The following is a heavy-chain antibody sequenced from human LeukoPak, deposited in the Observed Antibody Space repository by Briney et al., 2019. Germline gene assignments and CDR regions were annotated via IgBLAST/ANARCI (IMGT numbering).Heavy chain of an antibody. CDR2: INPHSGGT. CDR1: GYTFTDYY. D-gene: IGHD3-10*01. CDR3: GRGPRITVVRGGQWYYYMDV. V-gene: IGHV1-2*02. J-gene: IGHJ6*03. Sequence: GASVKVSCKASGYTFTDYYMHWVRQAPGQGLEWMGWINPHSGGTDHAQKFQGRVTMTRDTSTSTVYMELSSLRSEDTAVYYCGRGPRITVVRGGQWYYYMDVWGKGTTVTISS.